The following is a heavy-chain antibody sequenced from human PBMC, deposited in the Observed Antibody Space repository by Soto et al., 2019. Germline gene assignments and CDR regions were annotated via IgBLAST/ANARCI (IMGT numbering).Heavy chain of an antibody. D-gene: IGHD3-16*01. CDR3: AIVVLGAVPPYYMVV. Sequence: ASVKVSCKASGYTFTSYGISWVRQAPGQGLEWMGWISAYNGNTNYAQKLQGRVAMTTDTSTSTAYMELRSLRSDDTAVYYCAIVVLGAVPPYYMVVCGKGTTVTVSS. J-gene: IGHJ6*03. CDR1: GYTFTSYG. V-gene: IGHV1-18*01. CDR2: ISAYNGNT.